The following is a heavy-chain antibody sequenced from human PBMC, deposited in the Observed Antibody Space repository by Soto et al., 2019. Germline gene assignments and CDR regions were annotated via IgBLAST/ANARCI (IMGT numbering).Heavy chain of an antibody. J-gene: IGHJ4*02. Sequence: QVQLVQSGAEVKKPGSSVKVSCKASGGTFSSYTISWVRQAPGQGLEWMGRIIPILGIVNYAQKLQGRVSITADESTGTAYMELSSLTSDDTAVYYCARGPNDILDYWGQGTLVTVSS. D-gene: IGHD3-9*01. CDR2: IIPILGIV. CDR1: GGTFSSYT. V-gene: IGHV1-69*02. CDR3: ARGPNDILDY.